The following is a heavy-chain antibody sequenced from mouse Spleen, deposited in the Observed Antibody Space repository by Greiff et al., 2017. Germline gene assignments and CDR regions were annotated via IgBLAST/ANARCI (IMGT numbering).Heavy chain of an antibody. D-gene: IGHD2-1*01. CDR2: IDPANGNT. Sequence: EVQLQQSGAELVKPGASVKLSCTASGFNIKDTYMHWVKQRPEQGLEWIGRIDPANGNTKYDPKFQGKATITADTSSNTAYLQLSSLTSEDTAVYYCARSGGKSVGVRDYWGQGTTLTVSS. J-gene: IGHJ2*01. V-gene: IGHV14-3*02. CDR1: GFNIKDTY. CDR3: ARSGGKSVGVRDY.